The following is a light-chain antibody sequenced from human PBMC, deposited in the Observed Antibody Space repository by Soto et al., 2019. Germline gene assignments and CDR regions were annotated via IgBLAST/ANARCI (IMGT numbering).Light chain of an antibody. J-gene: IGKJ2*01. CDR3: QQYYSTPPS. Sequence: DIQLTQSPASVSAAVGDRINISCRASQPIKTWLAWYQQKPGKGPKLLIYTASTLETGVPSRFSGSGSGTDFTLTISSLQAEDVAVYYCQQYYSTPPSFGQGTKLEVK. V-gene: IGKV1-12*01. CDR1: QPIKTW. CDR2: TAS.